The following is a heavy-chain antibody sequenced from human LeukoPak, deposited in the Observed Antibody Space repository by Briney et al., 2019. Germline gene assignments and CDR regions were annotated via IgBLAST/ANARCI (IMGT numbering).Heavy chain of an antibody. D-gene: IGHD1-26*01. CDR2: IYYSGST. J-gene: IGHJ4*02. V-gene: IGHV4-31*03. CDR1: GGSISSGGYY. CDR3: ARTLWGLNYFDY. Sequence: SQTLSLTCTVSGGSISSGGYYWSWIRQHPGKGLEWIGYIYYSGSTYYNPSLKSRVTISVDTSKNQFSLKLSSVTAADTAVYYCARTLWGLNYFDYWGQGTLVTVSS.